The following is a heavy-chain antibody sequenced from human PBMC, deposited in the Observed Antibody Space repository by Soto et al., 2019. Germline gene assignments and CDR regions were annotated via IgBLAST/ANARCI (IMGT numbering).Heavy chain of an antibody. CDR2: INPNRGGT. CDR1: GYTFTGYY. Sequence: GASVKVSCKASGYTFTGYYMHWVRQAPGQGLEWMGWINPNRGGTNYAQKFQGWVTMTRDTSISTAYMELSRLRSDDTAVYYCARGAGRGIAAAGLTPIYYGMDVWGQGTTLTVSS. V-gene: IGHV1-2*04. D-gene: IGHD6-13*01. CDR3: ARGAGRGIAAAGLTPIYYGMDV. J-gene: IGHJ6*02.